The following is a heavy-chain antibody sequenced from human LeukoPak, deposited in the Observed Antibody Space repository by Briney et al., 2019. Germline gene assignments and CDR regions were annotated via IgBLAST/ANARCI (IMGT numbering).Heavy chain of an antibody. CDR3: TTDRSIAIRPLFDY. Sequence: GGSLRLSCAASGFTFSSGWMGWVRQAPGKGLEWVGRIKSEADGGTTDYAAPVKGRFTVSRDDSKNTLYLQMNSLKTEDTAVYYCTTDRSIAIRPLFDYWGQGISVTVSS. CDR1: GFTFSSGW. CDR2: IKSEADGGTT. D-gene: IGHD6-6*01. J-gene: IGHJ4*02. V-gene: IGHV3-15*01.